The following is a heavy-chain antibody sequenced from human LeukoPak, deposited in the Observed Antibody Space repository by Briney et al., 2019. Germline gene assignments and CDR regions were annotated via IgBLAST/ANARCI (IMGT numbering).Heavy chain of an antibody. CDR2: ISWNSGNI. CDR1: GFTFSSYT. CDR3: ARDPSYSSSSPYFDY. Sequence: GGSLRLSCAASGFTFSSYTMNWVRQAPGKGLEWVSGISWNSGNIEYADSVKGRFTISRDNAKKSLFLQMNSLRAEDTALYYCARDPSYSSSSPYFDYWGQGVLVTVSS. V-gene: IGHV3-9*01. J-gene: IGHJ4*02. D-gene: IGHD6-6*01.